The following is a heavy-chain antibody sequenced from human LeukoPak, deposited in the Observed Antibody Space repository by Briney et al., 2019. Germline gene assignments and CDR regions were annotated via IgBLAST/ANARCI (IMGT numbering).Heavy chain of an antibody. CDR1: GGSFSGYY. CDR3: ARGLSAGYSYGPDAFDI. V-gene: IGHV4-34*01. CDR2: INHSGST. D-gene: IGHD5-18*01. Sequence: PSETLSLTCAVYGGSFSGYYWSWIRQPPGKGLEWIGEINHSGSTNYNPSLKSRVTISVDTSKNQFSLKLSSVAAADTAVYYCARGLSAGYSYGPDAFDIWGQGTMVTVSS. J-gene: IGHJ3*02.